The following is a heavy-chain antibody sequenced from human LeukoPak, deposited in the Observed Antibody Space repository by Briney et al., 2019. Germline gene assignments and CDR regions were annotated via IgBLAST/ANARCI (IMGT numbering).Heavy chain of an antibody. CDR1: GYTFTGYY. D-gene: IGHD6-13*01. Sequence: ASVKVSCKASGYTFTGYYMHWVRQAPGQGLEWMGWISAYNGNTNYAQKLQGRVTMTTDTSTSTAYMELRSLRSDDTAVYYCARGPIAAALFDYWGQGTLVTVSS. CDR3: ARGPIAAALFDY. V-gene: IGHV1-18*04. CDR2: ISAYNGNT. J-gene: IGHJ4*02.